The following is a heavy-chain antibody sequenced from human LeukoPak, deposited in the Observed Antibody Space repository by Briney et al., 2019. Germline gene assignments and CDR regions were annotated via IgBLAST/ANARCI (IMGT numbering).Heavy chain of an antibody. D-gene: IGHD6-6*01. V-gene: IGHV4-34*01. J-gene: IGHJ6*02. CDR1: GGSFSGYY. CDR2: INHSGST. Sequence: SETLSLTCAVYGGSFSGYYWSWIRQPPGKGLEWIGEINHSGSTNYNPSLKSRVTISVDTSKNQFSLKLSSVTAADTAVYYCARVAARYVGMDVWGQGTTVTVSS. CDR3: ARVAARYVGMDV.